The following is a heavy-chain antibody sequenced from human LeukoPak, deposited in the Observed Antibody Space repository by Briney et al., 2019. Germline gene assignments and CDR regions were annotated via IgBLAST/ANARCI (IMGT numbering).Heavy chain of an antibody. CDR3: AKAGNVLRYFDWLFYYFDY. CDR1: GFTFSSYA. J-gene: IGHJ4*02. CDR2: ISYDGSNK. V-gene: IGHV3-30*07. D-gene: IGHD3-9*01. Sequence: GRPLRLSCAASGFTFSSYAMHWVRQAPGKGLEWVAVISYDGSNKYYADSVKGRFTISRDNSKNTLYLQMNSLRAEDTAVYYCAKAGNVLRYFDWLFYYFDYWGQGTLVTVSS.